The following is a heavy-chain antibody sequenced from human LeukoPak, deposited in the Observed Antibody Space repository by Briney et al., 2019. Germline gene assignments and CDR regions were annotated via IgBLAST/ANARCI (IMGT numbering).Heavy chain of an antibody. V-gene: IGHV3-30*18. CDR3: AKEKAIATINYGLDV. D-gene: IGHD1-1*01. CDR2: IAYDGSNK. J-gene: IGHJ6*02. Sequence: GRFLRLSCAASGFIFDTYGMLWVRQAPGKGLEWVAVIAYDGSNKVYADSVKGRFTISRDNSKNTLYLQMNSLRGEDTAVYYCAKEKAIATINYGLDVWGQGATVTVSS. CDR1: GFIFDTYG.